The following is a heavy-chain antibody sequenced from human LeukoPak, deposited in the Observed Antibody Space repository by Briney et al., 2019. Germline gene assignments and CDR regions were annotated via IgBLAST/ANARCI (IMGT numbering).Heavy chain of an antibody. D-gene: IGHD5-18*01. CDR1: GFTFSSYA. V-gene: IGHV3-30-3*01. Sequence: PGGSLRLSCAASGFTFSSYAMHWVRQAPGKGLEGVAVISYDGSNKYYADSVKGRFTISRDNSKNTLYLQMNSLRAEDTAVYYCARESIQLWLTYYFDYWGQGTLITVSS. CDR2: ISYDGSNK. J-gene: IGHJ4*02. CDR3: ARESIQLWLTYYFDY.